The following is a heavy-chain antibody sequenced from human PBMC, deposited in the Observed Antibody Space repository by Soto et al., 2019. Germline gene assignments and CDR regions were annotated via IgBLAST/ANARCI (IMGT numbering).Heavy chain of an antibody. V-gene: IGHV1-69*02. CDR2: IIPILGIA. Sequence: GASVKVSCKASGGTFSSYTISWVRQAPGQGLEWMVRIIPILGIANYAQKFQGRVTITADKSTSTAYMELSSLRSEDTAVYYCAATYAGTFDYWGQGTLVTVSS. CDR3: AATYAGTFDY. D-gene: IGHD5-12*01. CDR1: GGTFSSYT. J-gene: IGHJ4*02.